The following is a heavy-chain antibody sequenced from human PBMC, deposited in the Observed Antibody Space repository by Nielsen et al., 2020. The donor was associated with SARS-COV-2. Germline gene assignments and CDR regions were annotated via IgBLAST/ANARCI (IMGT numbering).Heavy chain of an antibody. V-gene: IGHV3-23*01. CDR3: AKFRVMDV. CDR2: ISSST. J-gene: IGHJ6*02. Sequence: GGSLRLSCVVSGFTISTYGMSWVRQAPGKGLEWVSAISSSTYYADSVKGRFTISRDNAKNSLYLQMNSLRDEDTAVYFCAKFRVMDVWGQGTTVTVSS. CDR1: GFTISTYG.